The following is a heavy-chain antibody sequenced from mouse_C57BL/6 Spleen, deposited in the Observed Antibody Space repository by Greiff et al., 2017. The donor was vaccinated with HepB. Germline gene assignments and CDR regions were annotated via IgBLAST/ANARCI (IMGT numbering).Heavy chain of an antibody. D-gene: IGHD3-2*02. CDR1: GYAFSSYW. CDR3: AREITAQKAMDY. V-gene: IGHV1-80*01. Sequence: QVQLQQSGAELVKPGASVKISCKASGYAFSSYWMNWVKQRPGKGLEWIGQIYPGDGDTNYNGKFKGKATLTADKSSSTAYMQLSSLTSEDSAVYFCAREITAQKAMDYWGQGTSVTVSS. J-gene: IGHJ4*01. CDR2: IYPGDGDT.